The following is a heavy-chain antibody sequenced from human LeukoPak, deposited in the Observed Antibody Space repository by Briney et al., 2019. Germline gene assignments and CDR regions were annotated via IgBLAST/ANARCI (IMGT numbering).Heavy chain of an antibody. V-gene: IGHV3-74*01. D-gene: IGHD6-6*01. CDR3: ARGPNSNWSGLDF. CDR2: ISPTGSTT. Sequence: GGSLRLSCTATGSSFSGHWMHWARQLPGKGLVWVSRISPTGSTTSYADSVKGRFTVSRDNAKNTLYLQVNNLRAEDTAVYYCARGPNSNWSGLDFWGQGTLLTVSS. J-gene: IGHJ4*02. CDR1: GSSFSGHW.